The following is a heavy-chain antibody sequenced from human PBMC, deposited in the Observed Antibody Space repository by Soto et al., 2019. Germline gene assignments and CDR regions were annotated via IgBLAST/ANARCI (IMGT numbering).Heavy chain of an antibody. D-gene: IGHD3-10*01. V-gene: IGHV1-8*01. CDR3: AKELTYYYGSGSSGSMDV. Sequence: ASVKVSCKASGYTFTSYDINWVRQATGQGLEWMGWMNPNSGNTGYAQKFQGRVTMTRNTSISTAYMELNSLRAEDTALYYCAKELTYYYGSGSSGSMDVWGHGTTVTVSS. CDR2: MNPNSGNT. J-gene: IGHJ6*02. CDR1: GYTFTSYD.